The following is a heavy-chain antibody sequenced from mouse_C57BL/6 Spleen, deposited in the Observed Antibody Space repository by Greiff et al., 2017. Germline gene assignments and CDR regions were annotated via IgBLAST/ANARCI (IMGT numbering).Heavy chain of an antibody. D-gene: IGHD4-1*01. CDR2: ISSGSSTI. CDR3: ARDWDFAY. Sequence: DVMLVESGGGLVKPGGSLKLSCAASGFTFSDYGMHWVRQAPEQGLEWVAYISSGSSTIYYADTVKGRFTISRDNAKNTLFLQMTSLRSEDTAMYYCARDWDFAYWGQGTLVTVSA. CDR1: GFTFSDYG. J-gene: IGHJ3*01. V-gene: IGHV5-17*01.